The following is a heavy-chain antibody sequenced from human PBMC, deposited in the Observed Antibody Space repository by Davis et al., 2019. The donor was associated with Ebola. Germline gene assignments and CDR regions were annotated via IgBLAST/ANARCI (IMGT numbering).Heavy chain of an antibody. CDR1: GFTFSSYS. CDR3: ARGGGSYYLIPFDP. Sequence: PGGSLRLSCAASGFTFSSYSMNWVRQAPGKGLEWVSSISSSSSYIYYADSVKGRFTISRDNAKNSLYLQMNSLRAEDTAVYYCARGGGSYYLIPFDPWGQGTLVTVSS. CDR2: ISSSSSYI. V-gene: IGHV3-21*01. D-gene: IGHD1-26*01. J-gene: IGHJ5*02.